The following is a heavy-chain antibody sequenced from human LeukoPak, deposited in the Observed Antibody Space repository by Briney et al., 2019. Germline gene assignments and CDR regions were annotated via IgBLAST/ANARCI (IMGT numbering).Heavy chain of an antibody. V-gene: IGHV1-69*13. J-gene: IGHJ4*02. D-gene: IGHD6-19*01. Sequence: ASVKVSCKASGGTFSSYAISWVRQAPGQGLEWMGGIIPIFGTANYAQKFQGRVTITADESTSTAYMELSSLRSDDTAVYYCARPNYSSGWLGVDYWGQGTLVTVSS. CDR1: GGTFSSYA. CDR3: ARPNYSSGWLGVDY. CDR2: IIPIFGTA.